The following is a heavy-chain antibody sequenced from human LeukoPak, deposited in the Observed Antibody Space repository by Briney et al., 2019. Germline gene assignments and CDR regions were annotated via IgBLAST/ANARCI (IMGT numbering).Heavy chain of an antibody. J-gene: IGHJ6*02. Sequence: ASVKVSCKASGYTFTGYYMHWVRQAPGQGLEWMGWINPNSGGTNYAQKFQGWVTMTRDTSISTAYMELSRLRSDDTAVYYCARDPFPYSSSRYQRKYYYGMDVWGQGTTVTVSS. CDR1: GYTFTGYY. D-gene: IGHD6-13*01. V-gene: IGHV1-2*04. CDR3: ARDPFPYSSSRYQRKYYYGMDV. CDR2: INPNSGGT.